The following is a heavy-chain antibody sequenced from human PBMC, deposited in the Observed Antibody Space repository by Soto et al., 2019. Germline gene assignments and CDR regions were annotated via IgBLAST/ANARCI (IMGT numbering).Heavy chain of an antibody. CDR1: GFAFSSYA. D-gene: IGHD2-2*01. J-gene: IGHJ4*02. V-gene: IGHV3-23*01. CDR2: ISGGGAGT. Sequence: EVQLLESGGGLAQPGGSLRLSCAASGFAFSSYAMNWVRQAPGKGLEWVSAISGGGAGTYYADVVKGRYSISRNNAKDTVYLQISSLRAEDTAVYYCAKDWFSAIPGAMPIPYYFASWGQGTVVTVSS. CDR3: AKDWFSAIPGAMPIPYYFAS.